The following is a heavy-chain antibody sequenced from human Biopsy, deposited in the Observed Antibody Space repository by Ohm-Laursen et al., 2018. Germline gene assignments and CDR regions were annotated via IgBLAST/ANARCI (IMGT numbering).Heavy chain of an antibody. Sequence: TLSLTCIVSGDSISSYYWCWIRQPPGKGLQWIGYVYYTGSTDYNPSLQSRVTISVDTSKNHFSLRLRSVTPADTAIYYCAKDRGYYSDRTVPGYFDLWGRGTLVTVSS. D-gene: IGHD3-22*01. V-gene: IGHV4-59*01. CDR2: VYYTGST. CDR1: GDSISSYY. CDR3: AKDRGYYSDRTVPGYFDL. J-gene: IGHJ2*01.